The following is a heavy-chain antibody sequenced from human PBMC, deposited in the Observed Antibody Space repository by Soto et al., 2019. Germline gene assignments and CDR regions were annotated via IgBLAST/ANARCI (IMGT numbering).Heavy chain of an antibody. CDR2: VPDDGGST. CDR3: ARDSSGYDILTGYYKD. D-gene: IGHD3-9*01. Sequence: GGSLRLSCAASGFTFSNYAMSWVRQAPGKGLEWVSTVPDDGGSTYYADSVKGRFTISRDNSKNTLFLQMNSLRAEDTAVYYCARDSSGYDILTGYYKDWGQGTLVTVSS. CDR1: GFTFSNYA. J-gene: IGHJ4*02. V-gene: IGHV3-23*01.